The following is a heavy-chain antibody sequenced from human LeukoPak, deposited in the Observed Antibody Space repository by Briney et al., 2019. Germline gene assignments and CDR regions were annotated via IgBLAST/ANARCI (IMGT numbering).Heavy chain of an antibody. J-gene: IGHJ3*02. CDR1: GFTFSSHG. V-gene: IGHV3-21*01. D-gene: IGHD2-15*01. CDR3: ASRYCSGGSCYSGAFDI. Sequence: GGSLRLSCAASGFTFSSHGMNWVRQAPGKGLEWVSSISSSSSYIYYADSVKGRFTISRDNDKNSLYLQMNSLRAEDTAVYYCASRYCSGGSCYSGAFDIWGQGTMVTVSS. CDR2: ISSSSSYI.